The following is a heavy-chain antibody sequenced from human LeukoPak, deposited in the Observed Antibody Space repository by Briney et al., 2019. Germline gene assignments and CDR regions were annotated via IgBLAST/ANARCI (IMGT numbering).Heavy chain of an antibody. CDR1: GYTFTSYG. V-gene: IGHV1-18*01. Sequence: ASVKVSCKASGYTFTSYGISWVRQAPGQGLEWMGWISAYNGNTNYAQKLQGRVTMTTDTSTSTAYMELRSLRSDDTAVYYCAREVSSFSEWLSLDYWGQGTLVTVSS. CDR3: AREVSSFSEWLSLDY. D-gene: IGHD3-3*01. CDR2: ISAYNGNT. J-gene: IGHJ4*02.